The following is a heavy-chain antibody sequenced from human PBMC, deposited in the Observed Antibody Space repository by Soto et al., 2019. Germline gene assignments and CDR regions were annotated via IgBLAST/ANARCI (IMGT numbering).Heavy chain of an antibody. Sequence: GATLMISGKGSGYIVATCWIGWVRQMPGKGLEWMGVIYPGASDTIYSPSFQGHVTISADKSISTAYLQWSSLKASDTAMYYCASQATVTTSSSYFCMDIRGHGPPVTVP. D-gene: IGHD4-17*01. V-gene: IGHV5-51*01. CDR3: ASQATVTTSSSYFCMDI. CDR2: IYPGASDT. CDR1: GYIVATCW. J-gene: IGHJ6*02.